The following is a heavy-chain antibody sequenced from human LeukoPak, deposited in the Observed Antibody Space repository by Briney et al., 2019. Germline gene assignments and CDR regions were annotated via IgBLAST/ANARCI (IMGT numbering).Heavy chain of an antibody. V-gene: IGHV4-4*07. Sequence: SETLSLTCTVSGGSFSSYYWTWIRQPAGKGLEWIGRIYNSGTTNYSPSLESRVTMSLDTSKNRFSLSLSSVTAADTAVYYCARDRLGATGHWRIDVWGRGTLVTLSS. CDR2: IYNSGTT. J-gene: IGHJ2*01. CDR3: ARDRLGATGHWRIDV. D-gene: IGHD1-26*01. CDR1: GGSFSSYY.